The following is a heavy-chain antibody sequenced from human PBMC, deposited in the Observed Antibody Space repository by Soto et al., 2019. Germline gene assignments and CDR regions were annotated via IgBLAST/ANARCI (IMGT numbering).Heavy chain of an antibody. D-gene: IGHD1-7*01. CDR3: ATQGFGTLHGLVDV. CDR1: GGSITSITNHY. J-gene: IGHJ6*02. V-gene: IGHV4-59*08. CDR2: ISYSGHT. Sequence: PSETLSLTCTVSGGSITSITNHYCSWXRQPPGKGLEWIGYISYSGHTSYNPSLKSRVILSVDTSKNQVSLNLASVTAADTAVYYCATQGFGTLHGLVDVWGQGTTVTVSS.